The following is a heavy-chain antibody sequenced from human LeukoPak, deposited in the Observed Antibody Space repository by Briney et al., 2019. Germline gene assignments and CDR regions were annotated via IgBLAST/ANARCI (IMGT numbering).Heavy chain of an antibody. V-gene: IGHV3-48*02. CDR1: GFTFSSYS. Sequence: GGSLRLSCAASGFTFSSYSMNWVRQAPGKGLEWVSYISSSSTIYYADSVKGRFTISRDNAKNSLYLQMNSLRDEDTAVYYCARAYPGGSYYPSRFDYWGQGTLVTVSS. CDR3: ARAYPGGSYYPSRFDY. CDR2: ISSSSTI. J-gene: IGHJ4*02. D-gene: IGHD1-26*01.